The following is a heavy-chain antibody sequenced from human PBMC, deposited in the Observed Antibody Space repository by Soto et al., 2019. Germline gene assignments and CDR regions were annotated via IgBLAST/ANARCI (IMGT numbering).Heavy chain of an antibody. CDR2: IYYSGST. Sequence: PSETLSLTCTVSGGSVSSGSYYWSWIRQPPGKGLEWIGYIYYSGSTNYNPSLKSRVTISVDTSKNQFSLKLSSVTAADTAVYYCATVKAAAGHSWFDYWGQGTLVTVSS. V-gene: IGHV4-61*01. CDR1: GGSVSSGSYY. J-gene: IGHJ4*02. D-gene: IGHD6-13*01. CDR3: ATVKAAAGHSWFDY.